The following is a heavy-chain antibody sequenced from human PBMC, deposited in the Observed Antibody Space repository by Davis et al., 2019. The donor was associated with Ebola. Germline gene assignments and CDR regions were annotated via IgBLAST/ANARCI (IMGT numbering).Heavy chain of an antibody. J-gene: IGHJ6*02. CDR2: INPNSGGT. Sequence: ASVQLSCKASGYTFTGSYMHWVRQAPGQGLEWMGWINPNSGGTNDAQKFQGRVTMTRDTSISTAYMELSRLRSDDTAVYYCARAPIKNGMDVWGQGTTVTVSS. V-gene: IGHV1-2*02. CDR1: GYTFTGSY. CDR3: ARAPIKNGMDV.